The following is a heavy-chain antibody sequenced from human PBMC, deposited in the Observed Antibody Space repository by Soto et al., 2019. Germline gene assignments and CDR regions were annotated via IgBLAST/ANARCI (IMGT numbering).Heavy chain of an antibody. J-gene: IGHJ3*01. CDR2: ISHSGATI. CDR1: GFQFSSYE. CDR3: ARGAFWYTTSTTDDAIDV. D-gene: IGHD6-6*01. V-gene: IGHV3-48*03. Sequence: EVQLAESGGGLVQPGGSLRLSCAASGFQFSSYEMNWVRQAPGKGLEWVAHISHSGATIFYTDSVKGRFTISRDNTNNSLSLQMNSLRADDTAIYYCARGAFWYTTSTTDDAIDVWGQGTVVTVSS.